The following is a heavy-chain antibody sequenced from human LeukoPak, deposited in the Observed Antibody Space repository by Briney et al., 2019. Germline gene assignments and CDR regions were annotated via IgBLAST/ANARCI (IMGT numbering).Heavy chain of an antibody. J-gene: IGHJ4*02. CDR2: INPNSGGT. D-gene: IGHD6-13*01. CDR1: GYTFTGYY. CDR3: AIAAAGTGFDY. Sequence: ASVKVSCKVSGYTFTGYYMHWVRQAPGQGLEWMGWINPNSGGTNYAQKFQGRVTMTRDTSISTAYMEPSRLRSDDTAVYYCAIAAAGTGFDYWGQGTLVTVSS. V-gene: IGHV1-2*02.